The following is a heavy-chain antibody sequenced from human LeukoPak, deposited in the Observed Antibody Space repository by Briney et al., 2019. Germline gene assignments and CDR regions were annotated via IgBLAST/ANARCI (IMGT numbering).Heavy chain of an antibody. CDR3: ARSSYSSSSSV. D-gene: IGHD6-6*01. CDR1: GFTFSGFW. V-gene: IGHV3-7*03. J-gene: IGHJ3*01. CDR2: INSDGSEG. Sequence: GGLRLSCAVSGFTFSGFWMSWSRQAPGKGLEWVASINSDGSEGYYADVVMGRFTISRDNAKNSQYLQINSLRAEDTAVYYCARSSYSSSSSVWGQGTMVTVSS.